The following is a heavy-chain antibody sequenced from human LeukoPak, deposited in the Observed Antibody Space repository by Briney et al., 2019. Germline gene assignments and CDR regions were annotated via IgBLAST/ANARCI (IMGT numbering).Heavy chain of an antibody. CDR3: ARYSGSYYYPPAWDL. CDR1: GFTFSNNA. J-gene: IGHJ4*02. V-gene: IGHV3-23*01. D-gene: IGHD1-26*01. Sequence: GGPLRLSCAASGFTFSNNAMSWVRQAPGKGLGWVSATSTSGGSAYYADSVKGRFTISRDNSKNTLCLQMDSLRADDTAVYYCARYSGSYYYPPAWDLWGQGTLVTVSS. CDR2: TSTSGGSA.